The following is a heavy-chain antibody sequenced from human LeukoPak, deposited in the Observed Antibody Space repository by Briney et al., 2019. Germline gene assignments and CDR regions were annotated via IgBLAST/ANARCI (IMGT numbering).Heavy chain of an antibody. Sequence: GGCLRLSCAASGFTFSSYWLHWVRPAPGEGGVWVSRINSEGSSTSYADSVKGRFTISRDNAKNTLYLQMNSLRAEDTAVYYCARVLLWFGESDFDYWGQGTLVTVSS. CDR1: GFTFSSYW. J-gene: IGHJ4*02. V-gene: IGHV3-74*01. CDR3: ARVLLWFGESDFDY. CDR2: INSEGSST. D-gene: IGHD3-10*01.